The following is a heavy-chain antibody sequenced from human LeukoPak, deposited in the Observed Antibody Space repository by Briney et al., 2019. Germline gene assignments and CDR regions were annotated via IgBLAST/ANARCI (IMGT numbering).Heavy chain of an antibody. D-gene: IGHD3-10*01. J-gene: IGHJ5*02. CDR2: LYTSGST. Sequence: PSETLSLTCTVSGGSISSYYWSWIRQPAGKGLEWIGRLYTSGSTNYNPSLKSRVSMSLDTSKNQFSLKLSSVTAADTAMYFCARDRGGAHKGRENWFDPWGQGTLVTVSS. CDR3: ARDRGGAHKGRENWFDP. CDR1: GGSISSYY. V-gene: IGHV4-4*07.